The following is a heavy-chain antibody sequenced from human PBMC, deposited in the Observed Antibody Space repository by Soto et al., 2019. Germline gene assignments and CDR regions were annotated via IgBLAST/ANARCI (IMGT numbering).Heavy chain of an antibody. Sequence: PGESLKISCKGSGYSFTSYWISWVRQMPGKGLEWMGRIDPSDSYTNYSPSFQGHVTISADKSISTAYLQWSSLKASDTAMYYCASSGAAVGAGYYGMFVWGQGTTVTVSS. J-gene: IGHJ6*02. V-gene: IGHV5-10-1*01. CDR3: ASSGAAVGAGYYGMFV. CDR1: GYSFTSYW. D-gene: IGHD3-10*01. CDR2: IDPSDSYT.